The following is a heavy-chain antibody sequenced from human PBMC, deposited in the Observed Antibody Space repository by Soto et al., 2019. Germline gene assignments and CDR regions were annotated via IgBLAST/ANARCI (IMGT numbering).Heavy chain of an antibody. CDR2: VSGSGGST. Sequence: GGSLRLSCAASGFTFSSFAMSWVRQAPGKGLEWVSAVSGSGGSTYYADSVKGRFTISRDNSKNTLYLQMNSLRAEATAVYYCAKDRVVPAAVFDYWGQGTLVTVSS. D-gene: IGHD2-2*01. CDR3: AKDRVVPAAVFDY. J-gene: IGHJ4*02. CDR1: GFTFSSFA. V-gene: IGHV3-23*01.